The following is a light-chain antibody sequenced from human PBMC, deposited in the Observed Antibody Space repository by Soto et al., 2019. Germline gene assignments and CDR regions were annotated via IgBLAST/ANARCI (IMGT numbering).Light chain of an antibody. CDR2: DAS. CDR1: QSVSSTY. CDR3: QQYGSSPFT. V-gene: IGKV3D-20*01. Sequence: EIVLTQSPATLSLSPGERATLSCGASQSVSSTYLAWYQQKPVLAPRLLIYDASSRATGIPDRFSGSGSGAAFTLPISRREPEDFSVYYWQQYGSSPFTFGQGTKLEIK. J-gene: IGKJ2*01.